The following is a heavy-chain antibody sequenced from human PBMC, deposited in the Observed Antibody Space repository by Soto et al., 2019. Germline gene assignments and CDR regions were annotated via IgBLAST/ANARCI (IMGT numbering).Heavy chain of an antibody. D-gene: IGHD6-13*01. V-gene: IGHV3-21*01. Sequence: KAGGSLRLSCAASGFTFSSYSMNWVRQAPGKGLEWVSSISSSSSYIYYADSVKGRFTISRDNAKNSLYLQMNSLRAEDTAVYYCARDLFLGTGIAAAGSPFGMDVWGQGTTVTVSS. CDR3: ARDLFLGTGIAAAGSPFGMDV. CDR2: ISSSSSYI. CDR1: GFTFSSYS. J-gene: IGHJ6*02.